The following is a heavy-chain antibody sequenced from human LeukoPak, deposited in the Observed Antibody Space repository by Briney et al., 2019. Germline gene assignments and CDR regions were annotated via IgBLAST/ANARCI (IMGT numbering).Heavy chain of an antibody. J-gene: IGHJ6*03. CDR2: IYYSGST. CDR3: ARDPALIYYHYHYYMDV. Sequence: SETLSLTCTVSGGSISSSSYYWGWIRQPPGKGLEWIGSIYYSGSTYYNPSLKSRVTISVDTSKNQFSLKLSSVTAADTAVYYCARDPALIYYHYHYYMDVWGKGTTVTVSS. CDR1: GGSISSSSYY. D-gene: IGHD3-16*01. V-gene: IGHV4-39*07.